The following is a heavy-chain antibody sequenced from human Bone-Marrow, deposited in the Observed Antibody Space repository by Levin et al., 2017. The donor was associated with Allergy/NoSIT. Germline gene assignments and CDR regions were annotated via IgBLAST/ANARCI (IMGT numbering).Heavy chain of an antibody. D-gene: IGHD3-22*01. V-gene: IGHV3-30-3*01. J-gene: IGHJ4*02. CDR1: GFTFSNYG. CDR3: SRDDYDISGSPLDH. Sequence: GGSLRLSCAASGFTFSNYGMHWVRQAPGKGLEWVALISIDGSNKNYADSVKGRLTISRDNSNNTLYLAENSLRPEDAAVYYCSRDDYDISGSPLDHWGQGTLVTVSS. CDR2: ISIDGSNK.